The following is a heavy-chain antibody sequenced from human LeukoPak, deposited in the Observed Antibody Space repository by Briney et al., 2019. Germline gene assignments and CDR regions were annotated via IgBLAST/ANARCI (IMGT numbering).Heavy chain of an antibody. Sequence: GGSLRLSCAASGSTFSSYWMSWVRQAPGKGLEWVANIKQDGSENYYVDSVKGRFTISRDNAKNSLYLKMNRLRAEDTAVYYWASYLWGSYRCFDSWGQGTLVTVSS. CDR1: GSTFSSYW. V-gene: IGHV3-7*01. CDR2: IKQDGSEN. CDR3: ASYLWGSYRCFDS. J-gene: IGHJ4*02. D-gene: IGHD3-16*02.